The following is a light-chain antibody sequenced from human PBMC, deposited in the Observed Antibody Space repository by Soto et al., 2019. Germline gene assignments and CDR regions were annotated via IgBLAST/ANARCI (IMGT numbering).Light chain of an antibody. CDR1: QNIGNF. V-gene: IGKV3-11*01. J-gene: IGKJ3*01. CDR3: QQRTTWPPLFA. CDR2: DAS. Sequence: EIVLTQSPSTMSLSPGERATLSCRASQNIGNFLAWYQHKPGQAPRLLIYDASKRATGIPARFSGSGSGTDFTLTINSLEPADFAVYYCQQRTTWPPLFAFGPGTRVDIK.